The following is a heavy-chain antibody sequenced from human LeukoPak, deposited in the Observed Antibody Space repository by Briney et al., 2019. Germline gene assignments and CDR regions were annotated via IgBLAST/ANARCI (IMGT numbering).Heavy chain of an antibody. D-gene: IGHD2-2*02. CDR2: ISSSGSTI. CDR3: AKTVVPAAIGCLDY. CDR1: GFTFSDYY. V-gene: IGHV3-11*01. Sequence: PGGSLRLSCAASGFTFSDYYMSWIRQAPGKGLEWVSYISSSGSTIYYADSVKGRFTISRDNAKNSLYLQMNSLRAEDTAVYYCAKTVVPAAIGCLDYWGQGTLVTVSS. J-gene: IGHJ4*02.